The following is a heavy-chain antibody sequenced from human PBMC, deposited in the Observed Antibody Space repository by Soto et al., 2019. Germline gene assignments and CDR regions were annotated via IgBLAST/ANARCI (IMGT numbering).Heavy chain of an antibody. V-gene: IGHV3-15*07. D-gene: IGHD3-9*01. CDR1: GFTFSNAW. CDR3: TTETKYYDILTGYWCAFDI. CDR2: IKSKTDGGTT. J-gene: IGHJ3*02. Sequence: GGSLRLSCAASGFTFSNAWMNWVRQAPGKGLEWVGRIKSKTDGGTTDYAAPVKGRFTISRDDSKNTLYLQMNSLKTEDTAVYYCTTETKYYDILTGYWCAFDIWGQGTMVTVSS.